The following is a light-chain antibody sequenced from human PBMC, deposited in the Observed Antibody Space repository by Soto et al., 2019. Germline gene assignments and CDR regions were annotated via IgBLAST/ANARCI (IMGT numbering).Light chain of an antibody. CDR2: DAS. V-gene: IGKV1-33*01. Sequence: IHMTPSPSSLSASLRYRVTITFHSSQDISNYLNWYQQKPGKAPKLLIYDASNLETGVPSRFSGSGSGTDFTFTISSLQPEDIATYYCQQYANLPTWTFGQGTKVDIK. CDR3: QQYANLPTWT. J-gene: IGKJ1*01. CDR1: QDISNY.